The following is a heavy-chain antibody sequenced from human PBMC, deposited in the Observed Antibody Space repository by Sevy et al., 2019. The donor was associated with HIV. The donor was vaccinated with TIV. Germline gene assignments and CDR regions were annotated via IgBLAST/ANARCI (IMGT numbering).Heavy chain of an antibody. Sequence: GGSLRLSCAASGFTFSSYAMHWVRQAPGKGLEWVAVISYDGSNKYYADSVKGRFTISRDNSKNTLYLRMNSLRAEDTAVYYCAREGGWLQYYYYMDVWGKGTTVTVSS. J-gene: IGHJ6*03. CDR1: GFTFSSYA. D-gene: IGHD5-12*01. CDR2: ISYDGSNK. CDR3: AREGGWLQYYYYMDV. V-gene: IGHV3-30-3*01.